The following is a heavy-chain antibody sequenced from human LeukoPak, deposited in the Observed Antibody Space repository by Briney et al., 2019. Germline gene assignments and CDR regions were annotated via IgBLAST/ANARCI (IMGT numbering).Heavy chain of an antibody. CDR2: ISGSGATT. V-gene: IGHV3-23*01. D-gene: IGHD3-22*01. J-gene: IGHJ4*02. CDR3: AKEASDGSGYDLDY. CDR1: GFTFSSYA. Sequence: GGSLRLSCAASGFTFSSYAMSWVRQAPGKGLEWVSAISGSGATTYYADSAKGRFTISRDHSKNTLVLQLNRLRAEDTATYYCAKEASDGSGYDLDYWGQGTLVIVSS.